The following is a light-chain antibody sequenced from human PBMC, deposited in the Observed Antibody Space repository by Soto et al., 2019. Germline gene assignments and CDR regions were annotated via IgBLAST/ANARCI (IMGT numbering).Light chain of an antibody. CDR3: QSYDSSLTGAL. CDR1: SSNIGAGYD. Sequence: QSVLTQPPSVSGAPGQRVTISCTGSSSNIGAGYDVHWYQHLPGTAPKLLIYGSSNRPSGVPDRFSGSKSGTSASLAITGLQTEDEADYYCQSYDSSLTGALFGGGTKLTVL. J-gene: IGLJ2*01. CDR2: GSS. V-gene: IGLV1-40*01.